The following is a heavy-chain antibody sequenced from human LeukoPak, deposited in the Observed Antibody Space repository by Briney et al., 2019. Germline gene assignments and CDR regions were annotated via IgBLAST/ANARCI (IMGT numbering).Heavy chain of an antibody. CDR2: ISWNSGSI. J-gene: IGHJ6*02. D-gene: IGHD3-10*01. CDR1: GFTFDDYA. V-gene: IGHV3-9*01. CDR3: AKGSTMVRGVITPYYYYGMEV. Sequence: GGSLRLSCAPSGFTFDDYAMHWVRQAPGKGLEWVSGISWNSGSIGYADSVKGRFTISRDNAKNSLYLQMNSLRAEDTALYYCAKGSTMVRGVITPYYYYGMEVWGQGTTVTVSS.